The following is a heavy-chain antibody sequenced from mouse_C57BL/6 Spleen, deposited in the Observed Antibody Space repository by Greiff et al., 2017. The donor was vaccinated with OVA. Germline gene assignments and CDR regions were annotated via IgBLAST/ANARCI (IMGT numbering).Heavy chain of an antibody. V-gene: IGHV1-66*01. D-gene: IGHD2-4*01. Sequence: QVQLQQSGPELVKPGASVKISCKASGYSFTSYYIHWVKQRPGQGLEWIGWIYPGSGNTKYNEKFKGKATLTADTSARTANMQLSSLTSEDSAVYYCARGGDYDWYFDVWGTGTTVTVSS. CDR2: IYPGSGNT. J-gene: IGHJ1*03. CDR3: ARGGDYDWYFDV. CDR1: GYSFTSYY.